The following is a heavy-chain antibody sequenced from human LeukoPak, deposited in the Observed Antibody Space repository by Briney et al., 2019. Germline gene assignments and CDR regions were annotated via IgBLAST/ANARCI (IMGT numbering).Heavy chain of an antibody. J-gene: IGHJ4*02. V-gene: IGHV3-23*01. CDR3: AKCSRGYYDSSGYRRYYFDY. Sequence: GGSLRLSCAASGFTFSSYAMSWVRQAPGKGLEWVSAISGSGGSTYYAASVKGRFTISRDNSKNTLYLQMNSPRAEDTAVYYCAKCSRGYYDSSGYRRYYFDYWGQGTLVTVSS. CDR1: GFTFSSYA. CDR2: ISGSGGST. D-gene: IGHD3-22*01.